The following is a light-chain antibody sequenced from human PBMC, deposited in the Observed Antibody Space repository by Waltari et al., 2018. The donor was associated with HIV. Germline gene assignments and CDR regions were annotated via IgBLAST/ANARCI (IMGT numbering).Light chain of an antibody. CDR1: QSVSNK. J-gene: IGKJ3*01. Sequence: DIQMTQSPSSLSAYVGDSVSITCRASQSVSNKVIWYQQKPGKAPKVLIYDASSLQSGVPSRFSGSGSGTDFTLTINSLQPDDFATYFCQQTYSSPQTFGPGTKVDIK. V-gene: IGKV1-39*01. CDR3: QQTYSSPQT. CDR2: DAS.